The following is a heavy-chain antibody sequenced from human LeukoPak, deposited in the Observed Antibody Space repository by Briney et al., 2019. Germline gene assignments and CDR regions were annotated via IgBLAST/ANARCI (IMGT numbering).Heavy chain of an antibody. CDR3: ARDLVLKGDYVWGSYTDY. CDR1: GGSISSSNW. CDR2: IYHSGST. D-gene: IGHD3-16*01. J-gene: IGHJ4*02. Sequence: SETLSLTCAVSGGSISSSNWWSWVRQPPGQGLEWIGEIYHSGSTNYNPSLKSRVTISVDKSKNQFSLKLSSVTAADTAVYYCARDLVLKGDYVWGSYTDYWGQGTLVTVSS. V-gene: IGHV4-4*02.